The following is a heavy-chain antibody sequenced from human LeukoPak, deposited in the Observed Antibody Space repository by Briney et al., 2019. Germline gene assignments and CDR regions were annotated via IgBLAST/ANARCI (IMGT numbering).Heavy chain of an antibody. V-gene: IGHV3-30*02. Sequence: PGGSLRLSCAASGFTFSSYGMHWVRQAPGKGLEWVAFIRYDGSNKYYADSVKGRFTISRDNSKNTLYLQMNSLRAEDTAVYYSAKVLGYYDSSGYYSSPYWGQGTLVTVSS. CDR1: GFTFSSYG. J-gene: IGHJ4*02. CDR3: AKVLGYYDSSGYYSSPY. CDR2: IRYDGSNK. D-gene: IGHD3-22*01.